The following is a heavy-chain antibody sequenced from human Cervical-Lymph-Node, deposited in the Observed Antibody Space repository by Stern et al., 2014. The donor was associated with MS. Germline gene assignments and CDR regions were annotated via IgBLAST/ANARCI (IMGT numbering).Heavy chain of an antibody. CDR1: GYTFTRYH. V-gene: IGHV1-46*01. CDR2: DNPNDAST. Sequence: QVQLVQSGAEVKEPGASVKVSCKASGYTFTRYHMTWVRQAPGQGLERMGIDNPNDASTTYAQKFQGRVTMTRDTSTSTVYMELSSLGSEDTAVYYCARVPYSYGYGGWFLDYWGQGALVTVSS. CDR3: ARVPYSYGYGGWFLDY. J-gene: IGHJ4*02. D-gene: IGHD5-18*01.